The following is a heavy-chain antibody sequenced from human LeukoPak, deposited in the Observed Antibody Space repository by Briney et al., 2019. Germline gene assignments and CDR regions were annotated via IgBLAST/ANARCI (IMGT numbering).Heavy chain of an antibody. CDR3: ARGGHYYGSGSYSIGHDY. J-gene: IGHJ4*02. CDR2: IYYSGST. CDR1: GGSISSSSYY. Sequence: PSETLSLTCTVSGGSISSSSYYWGWIRQPPGKGLEWIGSIYYSGSTYYNPSLKSRVTISVDTSKNQFSLKLSSVTAADTAVYYCARGGHYYGSGSYSIGHDYWGQGTLVTVSS. D-gene: IGHD3-10*01. V-gene: IGHV4-39*07.